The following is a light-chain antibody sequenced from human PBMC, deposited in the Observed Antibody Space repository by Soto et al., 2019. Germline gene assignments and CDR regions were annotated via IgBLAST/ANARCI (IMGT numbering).Light chain of an antibody. J-gene: IGLJ2*01. V-gene: IGLV1-51*01. CDR3: ATWDGSLPGEV. CDR1: SSNIGNNY. Sequence: QSVLTQSPSVSAAPGQQVTISCSGSSSNIGNNYVSWYQQLPGTAPKLLIYDNNKRPSGIPDRFSGSKSGTSGTLDITGLQTGAEADYYCATWDGSLPGEVFGGGTKLPAL. CDR2: DNN.